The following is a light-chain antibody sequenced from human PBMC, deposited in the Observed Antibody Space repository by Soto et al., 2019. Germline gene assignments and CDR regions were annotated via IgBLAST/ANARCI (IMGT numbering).Light chain of an antibody. CDR3: QQYGSSPPLT. CDR2: GAS. J-gene: IGKJ4*01. Sequence: EFVLTQSPGTLSLSPGERATLSCRAIQRVGGTSLAWYQQKPGQAPRILIYGASTRAAGIPDRFSGSGSGTDFTLTISRLEPEDFAVYYCQQYGSSPPLTFGGGTKVEIK. CDR1: QRVGGTS. V-gene: IGKV3-20*01.